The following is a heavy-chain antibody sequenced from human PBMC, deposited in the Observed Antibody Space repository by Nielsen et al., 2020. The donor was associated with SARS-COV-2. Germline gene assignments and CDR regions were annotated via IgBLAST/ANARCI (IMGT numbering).Heavy chain of an antibody. CDR2: ISYDGTNR. D-gene: IGHD4-11*01. CDR3: ARSGSPYYSYSYFDY. Sequence: EGSLRLSCAASDFVFTHYAMHWVRQAPGKGLEWVAVISYDGTNRDYADSVTGRFTISRDNSKGTLSLHMSSLSPDDTAVYYCARSGSPYYSYSYFDYWGQGAQVTVSS. V-gene: IGHV3-30*04. CDR1: DFVFTHYA. J-gene: IGHJ4*02.